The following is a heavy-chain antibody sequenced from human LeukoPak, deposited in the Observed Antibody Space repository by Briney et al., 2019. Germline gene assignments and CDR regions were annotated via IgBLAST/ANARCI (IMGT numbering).Heavy chain of an antibody. CDR3: ARGPYSIGYCSSTSCFYGMDV. Sequence: ASVKVSCKASGYTFTGYYMHWVRQATGQGLEWMGWINPNSGGTNYAQKFQGRVTMTRDTSISTAYMELSRLRSDDTAVYYCARGPYSIGYCSSTSCFYGMDVWGQGTTVTVSS. V-gene: IGHV1-2*02. CDR2: INPNSGGT. D-gene: IGHD2-2*01. CDR1: GYTFTGYY. J-gene: IGHJ6*02.